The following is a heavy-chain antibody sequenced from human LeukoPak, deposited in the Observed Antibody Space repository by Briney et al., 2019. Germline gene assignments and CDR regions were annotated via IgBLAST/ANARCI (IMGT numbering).Heavy chain of an antibody. V-gene: IGHV4-30-4*01. D-gene: IGHD2-21*02. CDR2: IYYSGST. CDR1: GGSISSGDYY. Sequence: PSETLSLTCTVSGGSISSGDYYWSWIRQPPGKGLEWIGYIYYSGSTYYNPSLKSRVTISVDTSKNQFSLKLSSVTAADTAVYYCARGYCGGDCYGPGLHWFDPWGQGTLVTVSS. J-gene: IGHJ5*02. CDR3: ARGYCGGDCYGPGLHWFDP.